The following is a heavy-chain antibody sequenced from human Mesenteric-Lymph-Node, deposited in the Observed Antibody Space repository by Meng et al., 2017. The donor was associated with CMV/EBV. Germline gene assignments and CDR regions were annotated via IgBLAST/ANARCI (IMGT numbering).Heavy chain of an antibody. V-gene: IGHV5-51*01. CDR1: GYTFTDYW. Sequence: GESLKISCQGSGYTFTDYWIGWVRQTPGKGLEWMGIIYPGDSDTRYSPSFQGQVTISADKSVSTAYLQWNSLKASDTAIYYCARHLTIFGVVGAWDQGTLVTVSS. J-gene: IGHJ5*02. D-gene: IGHD3-3*01. CDR2: IYPGDSDT. CDR3: ARHLTIFGVVGA.